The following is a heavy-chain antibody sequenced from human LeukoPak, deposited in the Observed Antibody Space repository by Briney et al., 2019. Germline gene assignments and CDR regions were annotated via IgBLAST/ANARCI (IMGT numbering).Heavy chain of an antibody. Sequence: SETLSLACAVYGGSFSGYYWSWIRQPPGKGLEWIGEINHSGSTNYNPSLKSRVTISVDTSKNQFSLKLSSVTAADTAVYYCARGRRSGAFDIWGQGTMVTVSS. D-gene: IGHD3-10*01. CDR1: GGSFSGYY. CDR2: INHSGST. J-gene: IGHJ3*02. CDR3: ARGRRSGAFDI. V-gene: IGHV4-34*01.